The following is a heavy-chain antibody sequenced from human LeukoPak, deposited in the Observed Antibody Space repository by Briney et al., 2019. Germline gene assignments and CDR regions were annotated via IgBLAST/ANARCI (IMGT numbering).Heavy chain of an antibody. CDR1: GGSISSSGYY. Sequence: SETLSLTCTVSGGSISSSGYYWAWIRQSPGKGLEWFGSIYKSGSTYYNPSLKSRVTISVDTSKNQFSLKLTSVTAAETAVYYCARPSTSGSGTYSFDYWGQGTLVTVSS. V-gene: IGHV4-39*01. D-gene: IGHD3-10*01. CDR3: ARPSTSGSGTYSFDY. J-gene: IGHJ4*02. CDR2: IYKSGST.